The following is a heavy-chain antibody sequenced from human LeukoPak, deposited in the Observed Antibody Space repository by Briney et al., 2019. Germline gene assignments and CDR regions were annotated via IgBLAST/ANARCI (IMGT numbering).Heavy chain of an antibody. D-gene: IGHD7-27*01. V-gene: IGHV3-23*01. J-gene: IGHJ3*02. CDR3: AKFYPRGSRVAGDNGDAFAI. CDR2: IDSGRST. Sequence: GSLRLSCAASGFAFSNYEIHWVRQAPGKGLEWVSAIDSGRSTYYADSVKGRFTISRDNSKNTVYLQMNSLRAEDTAVYYCAKFYPRGSRVAGDNGDAFAIWGQGTMVTVSS. CDR1: GFAFSNYE.